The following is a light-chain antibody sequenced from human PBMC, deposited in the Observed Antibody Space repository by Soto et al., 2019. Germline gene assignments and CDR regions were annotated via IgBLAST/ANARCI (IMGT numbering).Light chain of an antibody. CDR3: AAWDDSLNGPV. CDR2: YDD. CDR1: SSNIGNNA. V-gene: IGLV1-36*01. J-gene: IGLJ3*02. Sequence: QSVLTQPPSVSDAPGQRVTISCSGSSSNIGNNAVNWYQQLPGKAPKLLIYYDDLLPSGVSDRFSGSKSGTSASLAISGLHSEDEADYYCAAWDDSLNGPVFGGGTKLTVL.